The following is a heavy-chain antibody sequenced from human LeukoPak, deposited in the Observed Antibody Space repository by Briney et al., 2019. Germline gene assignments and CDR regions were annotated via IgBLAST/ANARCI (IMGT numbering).Heavy chain of an antibody. Sequence: GGSLRLSCAASGFTLSSYWMNWARQAPGKGLEWVASINHNGNVNYYVDSVKGRFTISRDNAKNSLYLQMSNLRAEDTAGYFCARGGGLDVWGQGATVTVSS. CDR2: INHNGNVN. CDR3: ARGGGLDV. D-gene: IGHD3-16*01. J-gene: IGHJ6*02. V-gene: IGHV3-7*03. CDR1: GFTLSSYW.